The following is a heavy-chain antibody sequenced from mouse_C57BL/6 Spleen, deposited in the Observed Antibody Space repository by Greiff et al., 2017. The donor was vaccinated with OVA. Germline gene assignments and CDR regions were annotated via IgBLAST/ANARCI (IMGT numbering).Heavy chain of an antibody. Sequence: QVQLKESGPELVKPGASVKISCKASGYTFTDYYINWVKQRPGQGLEWIGWIFPGSGSTYYNEKFKGKATLTVDKSSSTAYMLLSSLTSEDSAVYFCARHYYGNYDAMDYWGQGTSVTVSS. CDR1: GYTFTDYY. CDR2: IFPGSGST. D-gene: IGHD2-1*01. V-gene: IGHV1-75*01. CDR3: ARHYYGNYDAMDY. J-gene: IGHJ4*01.